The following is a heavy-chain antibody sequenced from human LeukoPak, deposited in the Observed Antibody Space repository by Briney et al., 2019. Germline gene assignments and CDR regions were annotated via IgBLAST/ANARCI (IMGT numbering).Heavy chain of an antibody. CDR3: ARRVNSGWHYFDY. J-gene: IGHJ4*02. CDR2: IYPGDSET. V-gene: IGHV5-51*01. Sequence: GESLKISCKGSGYSFPSYWIGWVRQMPGKGLEWMGIIYPGDSETRYSPSFQGQVTISADKSISTAYLQWSSLKASDTAMYYCARRVNSGWHYFDYWGQGTLVTVSS. D-gene: IGHD6-19*01. CDR1: GYSFPSYW.